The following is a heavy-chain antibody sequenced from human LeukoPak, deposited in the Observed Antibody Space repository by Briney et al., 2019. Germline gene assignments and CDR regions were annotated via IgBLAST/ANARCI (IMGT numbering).Heavy chain of an antibody. CDR3: ARAIVGYMTTNFDY. CDR2: INPSGGST. V-gene: IGHV1-46*01. D-gene: IGHD5-24*01. CDR1: GYTFTSYY. J-gene: IGHJ4*02. Sequence: GASVKVSCTATGYTFTSYYMHWVRQAPGQGLEWLGIINPSGGSTSYAHKFQGRVTMTRDTSTSTVYMELSSLSSEDTAVYYCARAIVGYMTTNFDYWRQGTLVTVSS.